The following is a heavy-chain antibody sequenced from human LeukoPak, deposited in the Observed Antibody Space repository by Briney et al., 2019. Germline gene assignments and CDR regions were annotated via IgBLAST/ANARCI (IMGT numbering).Heavy chain of an antibody. CDR2: IYYSGST. CDR3: ARHGGNFDY. J-gene: IGHJ4*02. CDR1: GGSISSSSYY. V-gene: IGHV4-39*01. D-gene: IGHD3-10*01. Sequence: SETLSLTCTVSGGSISSSSYYWGWIRQPPGKGLEWIGSIYYSGSTYYNPSLKSRVTISVDTSKNQFSLKLSSVTAADTAVYYCARHGGNFDYWGQGTLVTVSS.